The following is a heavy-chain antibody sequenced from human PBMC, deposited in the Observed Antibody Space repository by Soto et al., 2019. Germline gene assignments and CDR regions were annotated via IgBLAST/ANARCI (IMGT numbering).Heavy chain of an antibody. V-gene: IGHV3-7*01. J-gene: IGHJ4*02. D-gene: IGHD6-25*01. CDR2: IKQAGSEK. CDR3: AREKRANGYFDY. CDR1: GFTFSAYW. Sequence: EVQLVESGGGLVQTGGSLRLSCAASGFTFSAYWMSWVRQAPGKGLEWVANIKQAGSEKYYVDSVNGRFSISREDAKNSLFLQVNSLRVEDTAVYYCAREKRANGYFDYWGQGTLVTVSS.